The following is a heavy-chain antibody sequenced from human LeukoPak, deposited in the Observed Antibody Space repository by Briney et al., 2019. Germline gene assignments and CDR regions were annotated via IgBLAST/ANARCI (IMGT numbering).Heavy chain of an antibody. Sequence: PGGSLRLSCAASGFTFSSYWMHWVRQAPGKGLVWVSRINSDGSGITYADSVKGRFTISRDNAKNALYLQMNSLRAEDTAVYYCARVVADYYYYYYMDVWGKGTTVTVSS. J-gene: IGHJ6*03. CDR1: GFTFSSYW. D-gene: IGHD2-15*01. CDR3: ARVVADYYYYYYMDV. CDR2: INSDGSGI. V-gene: IGHV3-74*03.